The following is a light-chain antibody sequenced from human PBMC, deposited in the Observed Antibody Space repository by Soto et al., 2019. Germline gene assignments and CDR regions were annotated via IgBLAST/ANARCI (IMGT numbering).Light chain of an antibody. J-gene: IGKJ4*01. CDR1: QSVGNN. Sequence: EILVTQSPATLSVSPGERATLSCRASQSVGNNFAWYQQKPGQAPRLLIFATSTRATGVPARFSGSGSGTDFTLTISSLQSEDCAVYCCQQYGDWPLTFGGGAKVQIE. V-gene: IGKV3-15*01. CDR2: ATS. CDR3: QQYGDWPLT.